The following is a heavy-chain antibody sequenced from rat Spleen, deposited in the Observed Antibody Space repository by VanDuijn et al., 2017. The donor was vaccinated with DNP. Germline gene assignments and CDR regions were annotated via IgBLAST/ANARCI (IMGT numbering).Heavy chain of an antibody. V-gene: IGHV5-58*01. CDR1: GFTFSGYW. Sequence: EVQLVETGGGLVQPGRSLKLSCVASGFTFSGYWMYWIRQAPGRGLEWVATISSDGGITSYLNSVKGRFTISRDDAKSTLYLQMDSLRSEDTATYYCERGTTAPDYWGQGVMVTVSS. J-gene: IGHJ2*01. CDR2: ISSDGGIT. CDR3: ERGTTAPDY. D-gene: IGHD1-6*01.